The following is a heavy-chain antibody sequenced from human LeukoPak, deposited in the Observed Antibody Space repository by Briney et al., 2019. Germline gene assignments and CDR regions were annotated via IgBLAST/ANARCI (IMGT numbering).Heavy chain of an antibody. CDR3: VKDDVYYYESSDYYPTV. D-gene: IGHD3-22*01. Sequence: GGSLRLSCAASGFAFSSYAMHWVRQAPGKGLEYVSAISYNGGSTYYADSVKGRFTISRDNSKNTLYLQMSSLRAEDTAVYYCVKDDVYYYESSDYYPTVWGQGTTVTVSS. CDR1: GFAFSSYA. J-gene: IGHJ6*02. CDR2: ISYNGGST. V-gene: IGHV3-64D*06.